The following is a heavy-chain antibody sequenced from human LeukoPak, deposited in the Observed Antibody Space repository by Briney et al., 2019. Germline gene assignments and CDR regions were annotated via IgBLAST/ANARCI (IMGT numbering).Heavy chain of an antibody. V-gene: IGHV3-21*01. J-gene: IGHJ4*02. CDR2: ISSSSSYI. CDR3: ARDREYYDYVWGSYRYTGACDY. D-gene: IGHD3-16*02. CDR1: GFTFSSYS. Sequence: GGSLRLPCAASGFTFSSYSMNWVRQAPGKGLEWVSSISSSSSYIYYADSVKGRFTISRDNAKNSLYLQMNSLRAEDPAVFYCARDREYYDYVWGSYRYTGACDYWGQGTLVTVSS.